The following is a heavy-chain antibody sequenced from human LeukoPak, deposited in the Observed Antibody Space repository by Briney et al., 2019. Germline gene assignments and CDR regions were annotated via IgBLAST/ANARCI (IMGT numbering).Heavy chain of an antibody. D-gene: IGHD2-8*02. CDR1: GFTFSGNA. V-gene: IGHV3-23*01. CDR3: AKDVIHWSFDH. Sequence: GGSLRLSCTASGFTFSGNAMGWVRQAPGKGLEWVSGIGSDENRLYADSVKGRFTISRDNSKNTLYLQMNSLRVEDTAVYYCAKDVIHWSFDHWGKGTLVTVSS. CDR2: IGSDENR. J-gene: IGHJ4*02.